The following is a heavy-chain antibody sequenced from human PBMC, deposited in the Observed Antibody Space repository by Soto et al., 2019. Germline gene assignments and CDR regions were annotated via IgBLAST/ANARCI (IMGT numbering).Heavy chain of an antibody. J-gene: IGHJ6*04. CDR2: IYYSGST. CDR3: ASAKGGSSGGYDYYGMDV. Sequence: AETLSLTCSVSGGSISSYYWSWIRQPPGKGLEWIGYIYYSGSTNYNPSLKSRVTISVDTSKNQFSLKLSSVTAADTAVYYCASAKGGSSGGYDYYGMDVWGKGTTVTVSS. CDR1: GGSISSYY. D-gene: IGHD6-6*01. V-gene: IGHV4-59*01.